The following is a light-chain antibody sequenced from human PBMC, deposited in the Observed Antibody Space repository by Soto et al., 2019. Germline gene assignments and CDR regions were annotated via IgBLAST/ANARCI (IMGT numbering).Light chain of an antibody. V-gene: IGLV2-14*01. J-gene: IGLJ3*02. CDR2: EVR. Sequence: QSALTQPASVSGSPGQSITISCAGTMRDVGAYNLVSWYQQHPGRAPQLIIYEVRNRPSGISFRFSGSKSGNTASLTISGLQAEDEADYFCSTWDDSLNGWVFGGGTQLTVL. CDR3: STWDDSLNGWV. CDR1: MRDVGAYNL.